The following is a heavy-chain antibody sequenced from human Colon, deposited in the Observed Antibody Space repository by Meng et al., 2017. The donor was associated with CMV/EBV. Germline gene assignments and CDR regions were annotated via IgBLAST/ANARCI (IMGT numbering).Heavy chain of an antibody. Sequence: GDTSTAYAMSWVRQAPGRGLEWMGWINTNTGNPTYAQGFTGRFVFSFDTSINTAYLDIRSLKIEDTAVYFCALEDILTGQYSFDYWGQGSLVTVSS. D-gene: IGHD3-9*01. CDR2: INTNTGNP. J-gene: IGHJ4*02. V-gene: IGHV7-4-1*01. CDR3: ALEDILTGQYSFDY. CDR1: GDTSTAYA.